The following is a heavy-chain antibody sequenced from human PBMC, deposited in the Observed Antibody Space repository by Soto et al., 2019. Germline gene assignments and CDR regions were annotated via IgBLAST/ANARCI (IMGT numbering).Heavy chain of an antibody. J-gene: IGHJ5*01. Sequence: EVQLVESGGGLVQPGGSLTLSCEGSGFSFRSYWLHWVRQVPGKGLVWVSRINHDGNVTNYADSVKGRFTISRDNSKNTLFLRMNGLRAEDTAVYYCAREPWGFSGTSYDSWGQGTVVTVSS. V-gene: IGHV3-74*01. CDR3: AREPWGFSGTSYDS. D-gene: IGHD7-27*01. CDR1: GFSFRSYW. CDR2: INHDGNVT.